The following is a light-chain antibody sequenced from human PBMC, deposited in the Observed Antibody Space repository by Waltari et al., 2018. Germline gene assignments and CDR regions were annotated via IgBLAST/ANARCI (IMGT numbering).Light chain of an antibody. CDR2: STD. V-gene: IGLV3-19*01. CDR1: SLRTYS. CDR3: ASRDPTANAVV. Sequence: SSELTQDPAVSVALGQTVRIKCQGDSLRTYSADWYQQRPGQAPILVLFSTDDRPSGIPDRFSGSSSRDTASLTITGTQAEDEADYYCASRDPTANAVVFGGGTKLTVL. J-gene: IGLJ2*01.